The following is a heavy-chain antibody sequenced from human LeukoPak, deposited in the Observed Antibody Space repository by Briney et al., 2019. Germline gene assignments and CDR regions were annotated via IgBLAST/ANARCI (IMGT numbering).Heavy chain of an antibody. CDR2: ISPNSGAT. CDR3: VRGGGTSWFDY. J-gene: IGHJ4*02. D-gene: IGHD6-13*01. CDR1: VSTFTRYN. Sequence: ASVKVSFKGSVSTFTRYNFHCLRQSPGQGLEWMGWISPNSGATNYAQKFQGSVTLTSDTSTSTAYMEVNGLRSDDTAVYSCVRGGGTSWFDYWGQGTPVTVSS. V-gene: IGHV1-2*02.